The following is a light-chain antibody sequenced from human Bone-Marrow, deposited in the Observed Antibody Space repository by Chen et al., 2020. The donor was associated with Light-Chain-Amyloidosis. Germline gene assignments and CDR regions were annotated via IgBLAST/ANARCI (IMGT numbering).Light chain of an antibody. CDR3: QQYGTSPLT. V-gene: IGKV3-20*01. CDR1: QTSSSNY. CDR2: GSS. Sequence: IVLTQSLGTPSLSPGEGANLSCRASQTSSSNYLTLYQQKFGQAPRLLIYGSSSRATGIPDRFTGSGSGTDFTLTINRLEPEDFAMYYCQQYGTSPLTFGGGTKVEIK. J-gene: IGKJ4*01.